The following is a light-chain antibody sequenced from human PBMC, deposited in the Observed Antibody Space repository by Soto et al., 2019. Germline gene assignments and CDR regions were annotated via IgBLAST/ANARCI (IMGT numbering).Light chain of an antibody. J-gene: IGKJ1*01. CDR3: QQYNTYVT. Sequence: DIQMTQSPSTLSASVGDRVTITCRASQSISSWLAWYQQKPGKAPKLLIYQASSLQSGVSSRFSGSGSGTEFTLTISSLQDDDFATYYCQQYNTYVTFGQGTKVEIK. CDR2: QAS. CDR1: QSISSW. V-gene: IGKV1-5*03.